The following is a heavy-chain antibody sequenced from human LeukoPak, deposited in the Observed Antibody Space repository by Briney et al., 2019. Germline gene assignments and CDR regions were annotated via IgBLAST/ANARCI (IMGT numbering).Heavy chain of an antibody. J-gene: IGHJ5*01. CDR1: GFTFSSYR. D-gene: IGHD1-1*01. Sequence: GGSLRLSCAASGFTFSSYRLYWVRQAPGKGLEWVSSISAGSSYLSYADSVKGRFSISRDNAGNSLYLQMNSLTAEDTAVYYCAREWNTKNSFDSWGQGTLVTVSS. CDR3: AREWNTKNSFDS. CDR2: ISAGSSYL. V-gene: IGHV3-21*01.